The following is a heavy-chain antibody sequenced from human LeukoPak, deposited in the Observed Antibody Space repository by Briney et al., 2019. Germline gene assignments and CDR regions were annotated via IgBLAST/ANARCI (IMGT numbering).Heavy chain of an antibody. CDR1: GGSISSGDYY. V-gene: IGHV4-30-4*01. CDR2: IYYSGST. J-gene: IGHJ4*02. D-gene: IGHD2-15*01. CDR3: ARAEVGYCSGGSCYPARYFDY. Sequence: SQTLSLTCTVSGGSISSGDYYWGWIRQPPGKGVEWIGYIYYSGSTYYTPSLQTRVTISVDTSKNQFSLKLSSVTAADTAVYYCARAEVGYCSGGSCYPARYFDYWGQGTLVTVSS.